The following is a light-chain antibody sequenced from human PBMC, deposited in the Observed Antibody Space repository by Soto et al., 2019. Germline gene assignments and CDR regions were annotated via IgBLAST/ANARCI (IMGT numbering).Light chain of an antibody. V-gene: IGKV3-20*01. CDR1: QSVSSSY. CDR3: QQYGSSPPSYT. J-gene: IGKJ2*01. Sequence: EIVLTQSPGTLSLSLGERATLSCRASQSVSSSYLAWYQQKPGQAPRLLISGASSRATGIPDRFSGSGSGTDFTLTISRLEPEDFAVYYCQQYGSSPPSYTFGQGTKLEIK. CDR2: GAS.